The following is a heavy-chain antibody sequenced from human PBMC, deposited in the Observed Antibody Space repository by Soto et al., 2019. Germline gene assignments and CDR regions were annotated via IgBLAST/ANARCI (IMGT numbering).Heavy chain of an antibody. CDR1: SGSISSSNW. CDR3: ARVLDGYDSRGFDY. J-gene: IGHJ4*02. Sequence: SETLSLTCAVSSGSISSSNWWSWVRQPPGKGLEWIGEIYHSGSTNYNPSLKSRVTISVDKSKNQFSLKLSSVTAADTAVYYCARVLDGYDSRGFDYWGQGTLVTVSS. CDR2: IYHSGST. V-gene: IGHV4-4*02. D-gene: IGHD5-12*01.